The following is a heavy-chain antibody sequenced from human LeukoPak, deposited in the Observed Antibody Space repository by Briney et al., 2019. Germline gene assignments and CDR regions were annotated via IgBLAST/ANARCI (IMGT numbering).Heavy chain of an antibody. D-gene: IGHD6-13*01. CDR3: ARENSSSWSRGSAFDI. Sequence: SETLSLTCAVSGGSISSSNWWSWVRQPPGKGLGWIGEIYHSGSTNYNPSLKSRVTISVDKSKNQFSLKLSSVTAADTAVYYCARENSSSWSRGSAFDIWGQGTMVTVSS. CDR1: GGSISSSNW. V-gene: IGHV4-4*02. CDR2: IYHSGST. J-gene: IGHJ3*02.